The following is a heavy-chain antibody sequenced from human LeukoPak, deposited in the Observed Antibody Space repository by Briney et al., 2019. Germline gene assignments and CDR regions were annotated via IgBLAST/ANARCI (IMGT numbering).Heavy chain of an antibody. V-gene: IGHV4-30-2*05. Sequence: PSETLSLTCAVSGGSISSGGYSWSWIRQPPGKGLEWIGYIYHSGSTYHNPSLKSRVTISVDTSKNQFSLKLSSVTAADTAVYYCARAQAGRFLEWFVFDYWGQGTLVTVSS. CDR1: GGSISSGGYS. D-gene: IGHD3-3*01. CDR2: IYHSGST. J-gene: IGHJ4*02. CDR3: ARAQAGRFLEWFVFDY.